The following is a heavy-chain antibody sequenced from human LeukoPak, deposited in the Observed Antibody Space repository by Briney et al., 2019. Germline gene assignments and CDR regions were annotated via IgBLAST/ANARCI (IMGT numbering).Heavy chain of an antibody. V-gene: IGHV1-18*04. CDR3: ARDGSGYFDWLNLYYYYMDV. Sequence: ASVKVSCKASGYTFTGYYMHWVRQAPGQGLEWMGWISAYNGNTNYAQKLQGRVTMTTDTSTSTAYMELRSLRSDDTAVYYCARDGSGYFDWLNLYYYYMDVWGKGTTVTISS. CDR1: GYTFTGYY. CDR2: ISAYNGNT. D-gene: IGHD3-9*01. J-gene: IGHJ6*03.